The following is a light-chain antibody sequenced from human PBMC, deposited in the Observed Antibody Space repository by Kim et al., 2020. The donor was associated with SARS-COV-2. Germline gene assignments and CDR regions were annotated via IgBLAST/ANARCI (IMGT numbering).Light chain of an antibody. CDR3: CSYTSSSTWV. CDR2: DVS. V-gene: IGLV2-14*01. J-gene: IGLJ3*02. Sequence: QSALTQPASVSGSPGQSITISCTGTSSDVGGYNYVSWYQQHPGKAAKLMIYDVSKRPSGVSNRVSGSKSGNTASLTISGLQAEDEAYYFCCSYTSSSTWVFGGGTQLTVL. CDR1: SSDVGGYNY.